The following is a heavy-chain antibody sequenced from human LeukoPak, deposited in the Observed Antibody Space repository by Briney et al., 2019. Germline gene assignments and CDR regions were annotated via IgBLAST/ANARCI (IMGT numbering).Heavy chain of an antibody. CDR3: ARAKYGDGYGYYFDY. CDR1: GFTFSNYY. J-gene: IGHJ4*02. D-gene: IGHD5-24*01. V-gene: IGHV3-11*04. CDR2: ISSSGSTI. Sequence: GGSLRLSCAASGFTFSNYYMSWIRQDPGKGLEWVSYISSSGSTIYYADSVKGRFTISRDNAKNSLYLQMNSLRAEDTAVYYCARAKYGDGYGYYFDYWGQGTLVTVSS.